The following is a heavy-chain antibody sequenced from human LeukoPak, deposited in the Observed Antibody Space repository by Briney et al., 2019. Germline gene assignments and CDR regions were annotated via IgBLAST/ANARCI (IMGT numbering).Heavy chain of an antibody. Sequence: ASVKVSCKASGYTFTGYYMHWVRQAPGQGLEWMGWINPNSGGTNYAQKFQGRVTMTRDTSISTAYMELSRLRSDDTAVYYCARSRSSGWYVFDYWGQGTLVNVSS. V-gene: IGHV1-2*02. J-gene: IGHJ4*02. D-gene: IGHD6-19*01. CDR3: ARSRSSGWYVFDY. CDR1: GYTFTGYY. CDR2: INPNSGGT.